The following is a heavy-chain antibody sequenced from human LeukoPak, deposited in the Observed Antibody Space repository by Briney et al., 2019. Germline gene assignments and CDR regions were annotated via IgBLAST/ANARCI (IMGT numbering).Heavy chain of an antibody. D-gene: IGHD3-10*01. V-gene: IGHV3-33*05. CDR1: GFTFSSYG. CDR3: AKGYYGSGSYGWFDY. CDR2: ISYDGSNK. Sequence: GGSLRLSCAASGFTFSSYGMHWVRQAPGKGLEWVAVISYDGSNKYYANSVKGRFTISRDNSKNTLYLQMNSLRAEDTAVYYCAKGYYGSGSYGWFDYWGQGTLVTVSS. J-gene: IGHJ4*02.